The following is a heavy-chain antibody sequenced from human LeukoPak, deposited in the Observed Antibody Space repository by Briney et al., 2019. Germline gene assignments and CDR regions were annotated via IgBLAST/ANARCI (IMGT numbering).Heavy chain of an antibody. V-gene: IGHV1-18*01. J-gene: IGHJ4*02. D-gene: IGHD1-26*01. CDR2: ISAYNGNT. CDR1: GYTFTSYG. CDR3: ARDRIAGATLNTFDY. Sequence: EASVKVSCKASGYTFTSYGISWVRQAPGQGLEWMGWISAYNGNTNYAQKLQGRVIMTTDTSTSTAYMELRSLRSDDTAVYYCARDRIAGATLNTFDYWGQGTLVTVSS.